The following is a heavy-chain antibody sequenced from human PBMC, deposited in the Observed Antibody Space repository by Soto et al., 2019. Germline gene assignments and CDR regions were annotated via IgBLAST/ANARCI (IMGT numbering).Heavy chain of an antibody. J-gene: IGHJ3*01. CDR1: GFTFSDHH. V-gene: IGHV3-72*01. CDR2: SRNKARGYTT. CDR3: VRDDSRGDSSAFDL. Sequence: EVQLVESGGGLVQPGGSLRLSCAASGFTFSDHHIDWVRQAPGKGLDWVGRSRNKARGYTTEYAPPMKGRFAISRDASRSSMFLEMYSLKTDDTAMYYCVRDDSRGDSSAFDLWGQGTMVTVSS. D-gene: IGHD3-10*01.